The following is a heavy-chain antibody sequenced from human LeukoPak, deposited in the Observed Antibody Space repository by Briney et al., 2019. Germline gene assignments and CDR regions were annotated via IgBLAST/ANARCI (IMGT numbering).Heavy chain of an antibody. CDR1: GGSITSGTYY. D-gene: IGHD3-22*01. J-gene: IGHJ5*02. CDR2: IYHSGST. Sequence: SQTLSLTCSVSGGSITSGTYYWSWIRQPPGKGLEWIGYIYHSGSTFYNPSLKGRITMSVDTSKNQFSLELTSMTAADTAVFYCARGISSADSISNWFDPWGQGTLVTVSS. V-gene: IGHV4-30-2*01. CDR3: ARGISSADSISNWFDP.